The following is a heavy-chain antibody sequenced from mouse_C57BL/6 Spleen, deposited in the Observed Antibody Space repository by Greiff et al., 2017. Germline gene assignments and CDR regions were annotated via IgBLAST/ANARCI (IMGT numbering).Heavy chain of an antibody. CDR2: IWGGGST. J-gene: IGHJ3*01. CDR3: AKHLRDVGFAY. V-gene: IGHV2-9*01. Sequence: VMLVESGPGLVAPSQSLSITCTVSGFSLNSYGVDWVRQPPGKGLEWLGVIWGGGSTHYNSALMSRLSISQDHSKSQVFLQMNRLQTDDNSMYYWAKHLRDVGFAYWGQGTRVTVSA. CDR1: GFSLNSYG.